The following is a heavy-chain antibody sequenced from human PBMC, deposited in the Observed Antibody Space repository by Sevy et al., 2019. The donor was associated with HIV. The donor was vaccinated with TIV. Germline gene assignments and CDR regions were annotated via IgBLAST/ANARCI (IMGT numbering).Heavy chain of an antibody. D-gene: IGHD1-26*01. CDR2: ISNDGSSQ. J-gene: IGHJ4*02. V-gene: IGHV3-30*18. CDR3: SKDREVCTVGTGYFDY. Sequence: GGSLRLSCAASGLTFSKYGIHWVRQTPGKGLEWVAFISNDGSSQYYADSVKGRFTISRDNSKNRLYLQVNSLRLEDTAVYCCSKDREVCTVGTGYFDYWGQGTLVTVSS. CDR1: GLTFSKYG.